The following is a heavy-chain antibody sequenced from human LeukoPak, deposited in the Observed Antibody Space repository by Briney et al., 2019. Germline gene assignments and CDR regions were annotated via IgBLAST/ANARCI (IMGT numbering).Heavy chain of an antibody. V-gene: IGHV3-33*01. J-gene: IGHJ4*02. CDR1: GFTFSSYG. Sequence: GGSLRLSCEASGFTFSSYGMHWVRQAPGKGLEWVAVIWYDGSDKYYADSVKGRFSISRDNSKNTLYLQMNSLRAEDTAVYYCARELPPVVNFYSDSWGQGTLVTVSS. CDR2: IWYDGSDK. D-gene: IGHD3-22*01. CDR3: ARELPPVVNFYSDS.